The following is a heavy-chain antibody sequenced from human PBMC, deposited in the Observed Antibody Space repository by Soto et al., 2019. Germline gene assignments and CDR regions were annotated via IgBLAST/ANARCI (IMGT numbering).Heavy chain of an antibody. Sequence: QLQLQESGPGLVKPSETLSLTCTVSGGSISSSSYYWGWIRQPPGKGLEWIGSIYYSGSTYYNPSLKSRVPVSVDTSKSQFSLRLGSVTAADTAVYYCASLRESIVVVGPGAFVIWGQGTMVTVSS. D-gene: IGHD2-15*01. CDR3: ASLRESIVVVGPGAFVI. J-gene: IGHJ3*02. CDR1: GGSISSSSYY. CDR2: IYYSGST. V-gene: IGHV4-39*01.